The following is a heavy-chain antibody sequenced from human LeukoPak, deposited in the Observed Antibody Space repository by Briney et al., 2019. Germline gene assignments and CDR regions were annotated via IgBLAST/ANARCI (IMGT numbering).Heavy chain of an antibody. CDR3: ARGYCSSTSCPSDY. D-gene: IGHD2-2*01. CDR2: ISSGTSYI. J-gene: IGHJ4*02. Sequence: GGSLRLSCAASGFTFSTYSMNWVRQAPGKGLEWVSSISSGTSYIYYADSVKGRFTISRDNANNSMYLQMNSLRAEDTAVYYCARGYCSSTSCPSDYWGQGILVTVSS. V-gene: IGHV3-21*01. CDR1: GFTFSTYS.